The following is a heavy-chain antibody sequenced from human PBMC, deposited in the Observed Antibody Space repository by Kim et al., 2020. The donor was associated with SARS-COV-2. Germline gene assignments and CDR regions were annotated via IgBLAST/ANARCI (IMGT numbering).Heavy chain of an antibody. CDR1: GGSFSGYY. Sequence: SETLSLTCAVYGGSFSGYYWSWIRQPPGKGLEWIGEINHSGSTNYNPSLKSRVTISVDTSKNQFSLKLSSVTAADTAVYYCARAGPYSSSWYGWGYYYYYMDVWGQGTTVTVSS. CDR2: INHSGST. D-gene: IGHD6-13*01. J-gene: IGHJ6*03. CDR3: ARAGPYSSSWYGWGYYYYYMDV. V-gene: IGHV4-34*01.